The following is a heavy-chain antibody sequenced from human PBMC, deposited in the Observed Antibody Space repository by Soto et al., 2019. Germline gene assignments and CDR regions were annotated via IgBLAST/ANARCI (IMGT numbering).Heavy chain of an antibody. CDR2: INPNSGGT. J-gene: IGHJ6*02. D-gene: IGHD6-6*01. CDR3: ARSLSAGSSIVLVYYYYYYGMDV. Sequence: ASVKVSCKASGYTFTGYYMHWVRQAPGQGLEWMGWINPNSGGTNYAQKFQGRVTMTRDTSISTAYMELSRLRSDDTAVYYCARSLSAGSSIVLVYYYYYYGMDVWGQGTTVTVSS. V-gene: IGHV1-2*02. CDR1: GYTFTGYY.